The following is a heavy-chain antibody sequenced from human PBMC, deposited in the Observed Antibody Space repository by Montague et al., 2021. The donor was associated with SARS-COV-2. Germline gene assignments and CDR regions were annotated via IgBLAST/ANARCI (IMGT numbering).Heavy chain of an antibody. CDR1: GGSISSFY. CDR2: ISDSGST. J-gene: IGHJ6*02. D-gene: IGHD2-15*01. V-gene: IGHV4-59*01. Sequence: SETLSLTCTVSGGSISSFYWSWFRQPPGKGLEWVGYISDSGSTNYNPSLTSRVTMSVDTSKDQFSLRLSSVTAADTAVYYCANFRRTQLLLGTLYYGMDVWGQGTTVTVSS. CDR3: ANFRRTQLLLGTLYYGMDV.